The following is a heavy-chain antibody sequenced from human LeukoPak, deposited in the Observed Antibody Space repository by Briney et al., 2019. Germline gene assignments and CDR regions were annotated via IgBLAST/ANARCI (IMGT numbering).Heavy chain of an antibody. V-gene: IGHV1-2*02. CDR1: GSTFIVNY. Sequence: GPVKRSSTAAGSTFIVNYIQGERHAPGQGLEWVGGVNPDSYGTEDAQKFEGRVAMTTDRTTDTAYLDLGSLRPDDTAVYFCARLPVEWVGGSNLIDAWGQGPVITVSS. J-gene: IGHJ5*02. CDR2: VNPDSYGT. D-gene: IGHD1-26*01. CDR3: ARLPVEWVGGSNLIDA.